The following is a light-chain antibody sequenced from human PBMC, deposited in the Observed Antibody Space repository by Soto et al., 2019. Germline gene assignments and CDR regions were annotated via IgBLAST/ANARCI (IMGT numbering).Light chain of an antibody. CDR1: QSISNSY. J-gene: IGKJ4*01. Sequence: EIVMTQSPANLSLSPGAGATLSCRASQSISNSYLAWYQQKPGQAPRLLIYDASNRATGIPARFSGSGSGTDFTLTISSLEPEDFAVYYCQQRSNWPLTFGGGTKVDIK. V-gene: IGKV3D-20*02. CDR2: DAS. CDR3: QQRSNWPLT.